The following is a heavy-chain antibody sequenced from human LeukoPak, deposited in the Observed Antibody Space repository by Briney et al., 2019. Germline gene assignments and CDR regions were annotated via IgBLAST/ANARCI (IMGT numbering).Heavy chain of an antibody. CDR1: GYTFTAYY. Sequence: ASVKVSCKASGYTFTAYYIHWVRQAPGQGLEWMGWINPNSGGTKYAQKFQGRVTLTRDTSISTAYMELRSLRSDDTAVYYCARGASYVILTGYSYFDYWGQGTLVTVSS. D-gene: IGHD3-9*01. CDR2: INPNSGGT. V-gene: IGHV1-2*02. CDR3: ARGASYVILTGYSYFDY. J-gene: IGHJ4*02.